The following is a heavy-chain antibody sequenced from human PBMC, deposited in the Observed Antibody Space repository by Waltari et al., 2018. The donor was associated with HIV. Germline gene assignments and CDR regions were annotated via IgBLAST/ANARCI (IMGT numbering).Heavy chain of an antibody. J-gene: IGHJ4*02. V-gene: IGHV1-8*01. Sequence: QVQLVQSGAEVKKPGASVRVSCKASGDTFSTYDMNWVRQASGQGLEWMGWMNPNSGATGYAQKFQGRVSMTRSTSIRTAYMELSSLTSEDTAVYYCARTDRGVNGQEFDYWGQGTLVTVSS. CDR2: MNPNSGAT. CDR1: GDTFSTYD. CDR3: ARTDRGVNGQEFDY. D-gene: IGHD3-10*01.